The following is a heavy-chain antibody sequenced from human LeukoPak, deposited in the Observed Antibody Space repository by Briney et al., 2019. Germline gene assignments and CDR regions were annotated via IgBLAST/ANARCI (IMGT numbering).Heavy chain of an antibody. J-gene: IGHJ4*02. D-gene: IGHD1-1*01. CDR3: ARSLTTLTYEGY. V-gene: IGHV3-21*01. CDR2: TNSGSTYT. CDR1: GFTFSSYM. Sequence: KPGGSLRLSCAASGFTFSSYMMNRVRQAPGKGLEWVSSTNSGSTYTYYTESVKGRFTVSRDNAKNSLFLQMNSLRAEDTAIYYCARSLTTLTYEGYWGQGTLVTVSS.